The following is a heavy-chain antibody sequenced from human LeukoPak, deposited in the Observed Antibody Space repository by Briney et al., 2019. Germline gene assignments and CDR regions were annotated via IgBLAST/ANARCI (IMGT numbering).Heavy chain of an antibody. V-gene: IGHV4-59*01. J-gene: IGHJ4*02. CDR3: ARGLGSGSYYIY. D-gene: IGHD3-10*01. Sequence: PSETLSLTCAVSGGSISSYYWSWIRQPPGKGLEWIGYIYYSGSTNYNPSLKSRVTISVDTSKNQFSLKLSSVTAADTAVYYCARGLGSGSYYIYWGQGTLVTVSS. CDR2: IYYSGST. CDR1: GGSISSYY.